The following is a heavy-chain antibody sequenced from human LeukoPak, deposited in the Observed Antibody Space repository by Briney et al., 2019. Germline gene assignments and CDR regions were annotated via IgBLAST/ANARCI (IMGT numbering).Heavy chain of an antibody. D-gene: IGHD6-13*01. CDR1: GGSISSSSYY. Sequence: PSETLSLICTVSGGSISSSSYYWGWIRQPPGKGLEWIGSIYYSGSTYYNPSLKSRVTISVDTSKNQFSLKLSSVTAADTAVYYCARHKGSSPRFDGFDIWGQGTMVTASS. CDR2: IYYSGST. V-gene: IGHV4-39*01. J-gene: IGHJ3*02. CDR3: ARHKGSSPRFDGFDI.